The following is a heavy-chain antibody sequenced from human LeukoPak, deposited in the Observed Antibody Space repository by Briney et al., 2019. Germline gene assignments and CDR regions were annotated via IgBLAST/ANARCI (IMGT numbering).Heavy chain of an antibody. D-gene: IGHD1-26*01. CDR3: AKDSDGMPVGYFDY. CDR2: IGGSGGST. Sequence: PGGSLRLSCAASGFTFSSYAMSWVRQAPGKGLEWVSAIGGSGGSTYYADSVKGRFTISRDNSNNTLYLQMNSLRAENTAVYYCAKDSDGMPVGYFDYWGQGTLVTVSS. V-gene: IGHV3-23*01. J-gene: IGHJ4*02. CDR1: GFTFSSYA.